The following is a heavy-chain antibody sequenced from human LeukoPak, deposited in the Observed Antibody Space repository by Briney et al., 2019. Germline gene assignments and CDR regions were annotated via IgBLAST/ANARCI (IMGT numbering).Heavy chain of an antibody. D-gene: IGHD3-3*01. Sequence: SETLSLTCSVSGGSISIRNYYWAWIRQSPGRGLEWLGSVYSSGSVYYNPSLNSRVTILVDTSKNQFALRLRSVTAADTAVYYCARGRDFWSGYYAYWGQGTLVTVSS. CDR3: ARGRDFWSGYYAY. J-gene: IGHJ4*02. V-gene: IGHV4-39*06. CDR1: GGSISIRNYY. CDR2: VYSSGSV.